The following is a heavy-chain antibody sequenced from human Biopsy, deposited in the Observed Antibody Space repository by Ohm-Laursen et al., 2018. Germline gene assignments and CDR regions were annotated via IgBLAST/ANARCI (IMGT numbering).Heavy chain of an antibody. CDR2: IIPFSGTI. CDR3: ARRRGADFDY. V-gene: IGHV1-69*01. D-gene: IGHD3-16*01. Sequence: SSVKVSCKASGGSFTSLDLSWVRQAPGQGLEWLGGIIPFSGTINYAQAFRGRVAITADESTSTVYLDLSSLRSEDMATYYCARRRGADFDYWGQGTLVTVSS. J-gene: IGHJ4*02. CDR1: GGSFTSLD.